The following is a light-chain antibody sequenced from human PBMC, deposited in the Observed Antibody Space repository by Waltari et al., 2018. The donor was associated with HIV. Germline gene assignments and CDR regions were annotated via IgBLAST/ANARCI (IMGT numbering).Light chain of an antibody. J-gene: IGKJ5*01. CDR3: QQYYNIPPT. Sequence: VMTQSPVSLCVSLGERATIHRMSSQMVLLSSKNQNYFAWYQQKPGQSPKLLIYRASTREFGVTDRFSGSGSGTDFTLTISSLQAEDVAVYYCQQYYNIPPTFGRGTRLEIK. CDR1: QMVLLSSKNQNY. V-gene: IGKV4-1*01. CDR2: RAS.